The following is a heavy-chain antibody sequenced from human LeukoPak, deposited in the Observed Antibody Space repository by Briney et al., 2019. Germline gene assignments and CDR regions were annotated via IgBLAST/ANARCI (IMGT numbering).Heavy chain of an antibody. J-gene: IGHJ4*02. D-gene: IGHD1-1*01. CDR3: AKDIRGNWNDGGEFDY. V-gene: IGHV3-9*01. Sequence: PGGSLRLSCAASGFTFDDYAMHWVRQAPGKGLEWVSGISWNSGSIGYADSVKGRFTISRDNAKNSLYLQMNSLRAEDTALYYCAKDIRGNWNDGGEFDYWGQGTLVTVSS. CDR2: ISWNSGSI. CDR1: GFTFDDYA.